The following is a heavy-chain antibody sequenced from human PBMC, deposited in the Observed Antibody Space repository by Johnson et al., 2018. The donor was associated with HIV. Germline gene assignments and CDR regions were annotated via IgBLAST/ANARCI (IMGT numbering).Heavy chain of an antibody. D-gene: IGHD1-1*01. CDR1: GITVSRNY. CDR3: ARVPPFGTHPDGAFHI. J-gene: IGHJ3*02. CDR2: ISGSGGST. Sequence: VQLVESGGGFVQPGGSLRLSCAGSGITVSRNYMSWVRQAPGKGLEWVSAISGSGGSTYYADSVKGRFTISRDNSKNTLYLQMNSLRAEDTAVYYCARVPPFGTHPDGAFHIWGRGTLVTVSS. V-gene: IGHV3-23*04.